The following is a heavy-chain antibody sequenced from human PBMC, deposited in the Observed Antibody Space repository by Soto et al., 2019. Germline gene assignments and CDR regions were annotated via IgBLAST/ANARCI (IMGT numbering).Heavy chain of an antibody. D-gene: IGHD1-26*01. V-gene: IGHV3-48*02. Sequence: GGSLRLSCGASRFTFSSYSMNWVRQAPGKGLEWASYISSSSSTIYYADSVKGRFNISRDNAKNSLYLQMNSLRDEDKAVYYCARASGGELRKPMDAFDIWGQGTRVTVS. CDR2: ISSSSSTI. CDR1: RFTFSSYS. J-gene: IGHJ3*02. CDR3: ARASGGELRKPMDAFDI.